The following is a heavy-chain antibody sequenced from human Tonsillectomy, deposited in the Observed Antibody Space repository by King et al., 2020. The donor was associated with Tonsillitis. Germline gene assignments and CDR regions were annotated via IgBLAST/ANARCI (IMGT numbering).Heavy chain of an antibody. CDR2: INPDGRST. CDR1: GFTFSNYW. Sequence: VQLVESGGGFVQPGGSLRLSCTASGFTFSNYWMHWVRHAPGKGLVWVSRINPDGRSTNYADSVKGRFTISRDNAKNTLYLQMNSLRAEDTDVYYCTRDKGFGWGQGTLVTVSS. CDR3: TRDKGFG. D-gene: IGHD3-16*01. J-gene: IGHJ4*02. V-gene: IGHV3-74*01.